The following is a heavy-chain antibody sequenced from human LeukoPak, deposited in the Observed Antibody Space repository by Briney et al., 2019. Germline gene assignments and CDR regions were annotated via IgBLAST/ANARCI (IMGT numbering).Heavy chain of an antibody. J-gene: IGHJ4*02. CDR1: GGSSSSYY. CDR2: IYTSGRT. CDR3: ARDLSGYGSGSYPFDY. D-gene: IGHD3-10*01. Sequence: KTSETLSLTCTVYGGSSSSYYWSWIRQPAGKGLEWIGRIYTSGRTNNNPSVKGRVTMSVDTSKNQFSLKLSSVTAADTAVYYCARDLSGYGSGSYPFDYWGQGTLVTVSS. V-gene: IGHV4-4*07.